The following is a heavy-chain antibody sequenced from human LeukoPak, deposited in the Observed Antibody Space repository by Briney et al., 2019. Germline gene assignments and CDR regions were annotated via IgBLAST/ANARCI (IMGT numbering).Heavy chain of an antibody. J-gene: IGHJ3*02. CDR3: ARTDPGGVAVDAFDI. CDR2: IIPIFGTA. Sequence: GASVKVSCKASGGTFSSYAISWVRQAPGQGLEWMGGIIPIFGTANYAQKFQGRVTVTADESTSTAYMELSSLRSEDTAVYYCARTDPGGVAVDAFDIWGQGTMVTVSS. V-gene: IGHV1-69*13. D-gene: IGHD3-3*01. CDR1: GGTFSSYA.